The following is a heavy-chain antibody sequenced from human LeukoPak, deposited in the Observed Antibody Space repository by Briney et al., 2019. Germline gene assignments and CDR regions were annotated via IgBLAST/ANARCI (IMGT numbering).Heavy chain of an antibody. V-gene: IGHV4-59*01. CDR3: ARGKAAAASTLPFDP. Sequence: SETLSLTCTVSGGSINYYYWNWIRQPPGKGLEWIGHIYYSRSTNYNSSLKSRVTISVDTSRNQFSLKLSSLTAADTAVYYCARGKAAAASTLPFDPWGQGTLVTVSS. J-gene: IGHJ5*02. CDR1: GGSINYYY. CDR2: IYYSRST. D-gene: IGHD6-13*01.